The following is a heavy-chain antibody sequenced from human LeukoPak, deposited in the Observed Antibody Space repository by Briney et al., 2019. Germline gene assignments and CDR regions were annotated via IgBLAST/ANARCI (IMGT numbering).Heavy chain of an antibody. Sequence: GGSLRLSCAASEFTFSSHWMSWVRQAPGKGLEWVANIKDDGSEKYYVDSVKGRFTISRDNANNSLCLQMNSLRAEDTAVYYCATYVNWVAGDVYGQGTTVSVSS. J-gene: IGHJ6*02. V-gene: IGHV3-7*01. CDR1: EFTFSSHW. CDR2: IKDDGSEK. D-gene: IGHD1-1*01. CDR3: ATYVNWVAGDV.